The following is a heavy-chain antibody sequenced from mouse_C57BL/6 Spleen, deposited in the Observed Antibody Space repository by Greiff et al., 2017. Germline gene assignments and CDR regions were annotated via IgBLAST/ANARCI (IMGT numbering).Heavy chain of an antibody. CDR1: GFTFSDYY. D-gene: IGHD1-1*01. CDR2: ISNGGGST. J-gene: IGHJ1*03. Sequence: EVMLVESGGGLVQPGGSLKLSCAASGFTFSDYYMYWVRQTPEKRLEWVAYISNGGGSTYYPDTVKGRFTISRDNAKNTLYLQMSRLKSEDTAMYYCARQYGSSFHWYFDVWGTGTTVTVSS. CDR3: ARQYGSSFHWYFDV. V-gene: IGHV5-12*01.